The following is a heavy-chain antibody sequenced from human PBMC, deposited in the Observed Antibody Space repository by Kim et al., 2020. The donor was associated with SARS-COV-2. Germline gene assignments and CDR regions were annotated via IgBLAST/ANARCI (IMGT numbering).Heavy chain of an antibody. Sequence: GGSLRLSCAASGFTFSSYWMHWVRQAPGKGLVWVSRFSSDGSNTNYADSVKGRFTISRDNAKNTLYLQMNSLRAEDTAVYYCVSYRGYGERDPLGGQGTLVTVSS. J-gene: IGHJ4*02. CDR1: GFTFSSYW. CDR2: FSSDGSNT. V-gene: IGHV3-74*01. CDR3: VSYRGYGERDPL. D-gene: IGHD5-12*01.